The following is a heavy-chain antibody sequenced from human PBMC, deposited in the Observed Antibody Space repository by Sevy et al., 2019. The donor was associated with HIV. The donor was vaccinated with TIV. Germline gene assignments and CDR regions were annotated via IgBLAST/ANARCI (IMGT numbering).Heavy chain of an antibody. CDR2: VTPNSGAT. J-gene: IGHJ5*02. D-gene: IGHD6-19*01. CDR3: TGQSLGWYNWFDP. Sequence: ASVKVSCKASGYNFYIHWVRQAPGQGLEWMGRVTPNSGATTYAQRFQGRVAMTMDTSISTAYMELSGLKSDDTAIYYCTGQSLGWYNWFDPWGQGTLVTVSS. V-gene: IGHV1-2*06. CDR1: GYNFY.